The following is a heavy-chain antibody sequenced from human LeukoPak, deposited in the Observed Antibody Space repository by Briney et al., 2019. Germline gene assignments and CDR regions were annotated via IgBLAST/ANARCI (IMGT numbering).Heavy chain of an antibody. CDR1: GFTVSSNY. CDR2: IYSGGST. V-gene: IGHV3-53*01. Sequence: HAGGSLRPSCAASGFTVSSNYMSWVRQAPGKGLEWVSVIYSGGSTYYADSVKGRFSISRDNSKNTLYLQMNSLRAEDTAVYYCARAAGTLGWFDPWGQGTLVTVSS. D-gene: IGHD6-13*01. J-gene: IGHJ5*02. CDR3: ARAAGTLGWFDP.